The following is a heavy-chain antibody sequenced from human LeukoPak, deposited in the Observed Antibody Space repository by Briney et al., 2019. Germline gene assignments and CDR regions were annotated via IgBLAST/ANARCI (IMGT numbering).Heavy chain of an antibody. Sequence: GESLKISCKGSGFTFSSYWMSWVRQAPGKGLEWVANIKQDGSEKNYVDSVKGRFTISRDNAKNSLYLQMNSLRAEDTAVYYCARWDIVVVPAAMGGFDYWGQGTLVTVSS. CDR3: ARWDIVVVPAAMGGFDY. V-gene: IGHV3-7*01. D-gene: IGHD2-2*01. J-gene: IGHJ4*02. CDR1: GFTFSSYW. CDR2: IKQDGSEK.